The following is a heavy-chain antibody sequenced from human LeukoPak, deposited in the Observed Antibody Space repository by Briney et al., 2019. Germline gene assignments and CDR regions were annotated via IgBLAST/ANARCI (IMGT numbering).Heavy chain of an antibody. CDR2: IYYSGST. V-gene: IGHV4-39*01. CDR3: ASRSGWYQGGNSDY. Sequence: SETLSLTCTVSGGSISSSSYYWGWIRQPPGKGLEWIGSIYYSGSTYYNPSLKSRVTISVDTSKNQFSLKLSSVTAADTAVYYCASRSGWYQGGNSDYGGQEPLVTVSS. CDR1: GGSISSSSYY. D-gene: IGHD6-13*01. J-gene: IGHJ4*02.